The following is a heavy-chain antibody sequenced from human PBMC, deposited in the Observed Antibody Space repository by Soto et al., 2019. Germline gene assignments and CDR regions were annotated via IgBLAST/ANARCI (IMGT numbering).Heavy chain of an antibody. D-gene: IGHD1-26*01. Sequence: PGGSLRLSCAASGFTFSSYEMNWVRQAPGKGLEWVSYISSGGGTIYYADSAKGRFTISRDNAKNSLFLLMNSLRAEDTAVYYCARDSREGGVFDYWGQGTLVTVSS. V-gene: IGHV3-48*03. CDR2: ISSGGGTI. CDR3: ARDSREGGVFDY. CDR1: GFTFSSYE. J-gene: IGHJ4*02.